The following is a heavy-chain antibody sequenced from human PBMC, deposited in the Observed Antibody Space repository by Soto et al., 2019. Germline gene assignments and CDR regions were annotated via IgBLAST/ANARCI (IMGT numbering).Heavy chain of an antibody. CDR1: GLRFSGYA. CDR2: ISGSGGST. V-gene: IGHV3-23*01. J-gene: IGHJ5*02. D-gene: IGHD3-10*01. Sequence: PGGSLRLSCSAAGLRFSGYAMSWVRQAPGKGLEWVSAISGSGGSTYYADSVKGRFTISRDNSKNTLYLQMNSLRAEDTAVYYCAKDSRITKARGVITWFDPLGQGVLVIVFS. CDR3: AKDSRITKARGVITWFDP.